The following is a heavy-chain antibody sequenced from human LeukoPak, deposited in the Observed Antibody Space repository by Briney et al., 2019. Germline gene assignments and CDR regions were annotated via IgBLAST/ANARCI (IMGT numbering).Heavy chain of an antibody. Sequence: SETLSLTCTVSGDSISSYYWSWIRQPPGKGLEWIGYIHYSGSTSYNPSLKSRVTISADMSKNQFSLSLTSVTAADTAVYYCARGANYNWDSWGQGTLVTVSS. CDR1: GDSISSYY. V-gene: IGHV4-59*12. J-gene: IGHJ4*02. CDR2: IHYSGST. D-gene: IGHD1-20*01. CDR3: ARGANYNWDS.